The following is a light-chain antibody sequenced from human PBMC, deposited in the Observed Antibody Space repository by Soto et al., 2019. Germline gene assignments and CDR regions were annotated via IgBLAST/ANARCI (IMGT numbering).Light chain of an antibody. CDR2: GAS. CDR3: RQYNNWPPET. J-gene: IGKJ1*01. Sequence: EVVMTQSPATLSVSPGERATLSCTASHSVRTNVAWYQHKPGQPPRLLISGASTRATGIAGRFSGSGSGTEFTLTISSLQSEDVAIYYCRQYNNWPPETFGQGTKVDI. V-gene: IGKV3-15*01. CDR1: HSVRTN.